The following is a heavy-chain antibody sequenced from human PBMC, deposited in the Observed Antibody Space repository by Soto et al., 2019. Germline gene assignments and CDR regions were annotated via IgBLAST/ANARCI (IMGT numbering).Heavy chain of an antibody. V-gene: IGHV1-18*01. J-gene: IGHJ4*02. CDR2: ISGYNGNT. D-gene: IGHD6-19*01. CDR1: GYTFSNYG. Sequence: QVQLVQSGGEVKQPGASVKVSCKTSGYTFSNYGISWVRQAPGQGLEWVGWISGYNGNTKHAQNVQGRVTLTTDTSTSTAYMELRSLTSDDTAVYYCARDRDTSGWYRSNYWGQGTLASVSS. CDR3: ARDRDTSGWYRSNY.